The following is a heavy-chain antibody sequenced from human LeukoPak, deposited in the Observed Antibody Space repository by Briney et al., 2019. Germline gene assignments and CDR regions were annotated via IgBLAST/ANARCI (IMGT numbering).Heavy chain of an antibody. CDR1: GFTFSSYG. Sequence: PGGSLRLSCAASGFTFSSYGMHWVRQAPGKGLEWVAVIWYDGSNKYYADSVKGRFTISRDNSKNTLYLQMNSLRAEDTAVYYCARDRYGDYGYFDYWGQGTLVTVSS. D-gene: IGHD4-17*01. V-gene: IGHV3-33*08. CDR3: ARDRYGDYGYFDY. CDR2: IWYDGSNK. J-gene: IGHJ4*02.